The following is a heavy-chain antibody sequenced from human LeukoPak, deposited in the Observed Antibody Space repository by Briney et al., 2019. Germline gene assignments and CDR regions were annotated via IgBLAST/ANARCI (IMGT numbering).Heavy chain of an antibody. Sequence: SETLSLTCTVSGGSISSYYWSWIRQPPGKGLEWIGYIYYSGSTNYNPSLKSRVTISVDTSKNQFSLKLSSVTAADTAVYYCARVAFVEHADASGYYVSRSLGYYFDYWGQGTLVTVSS. V-gene: IGHV4-59*01. J-gene: IGHJ4*02. CDR1: GGSISSYY. CDR3: ARVAFVEHADASGYYVSRSLGYYFDY. D-gene: IGHD3-3*01. CDR2: IYYSGST.